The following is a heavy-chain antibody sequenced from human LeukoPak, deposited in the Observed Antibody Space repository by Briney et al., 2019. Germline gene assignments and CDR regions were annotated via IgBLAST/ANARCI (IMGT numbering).Heavy chain of an antibody. CDR3: ARHHCSSTSCIWGYFDY. CDR2: IYYSGST. D-gene: IGHD2-2*01. CDR1: GGSISSYY. Sequence: PSETLSLTCTVSGGSISSYYWSWIRQPPGKGLEWIAYIYYSGSTNYNPSLKSRVTISVATSKNQFSLKLSSVTAADTAVYYCARHHCSSTSCIWGYFDYWGQGTLVTVSS. J-gene: IGHJ4*02. V-gene: IGHV4-59*08.